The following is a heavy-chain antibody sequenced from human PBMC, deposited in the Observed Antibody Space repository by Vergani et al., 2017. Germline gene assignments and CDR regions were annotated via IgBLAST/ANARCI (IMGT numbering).Heavy chain of an antibody. CDR1: GFTFSSYA. CDR3: ARDDVGGHCSSTSCYVDPLLPDY. J-gene: IGHJ4*02. CDR2: ISYDGSNK. D-gene: IGHD2-2*01. V-gene: IGHV3-30-3*01. Sequence: QVQLVESGGGVVQPGRSLRLSCAASGFTFSSYAMHWVRQAPGKGLEWVAVISYDGSNKYYADSVKGRFTISRDNSKNTLYLQMNSLRAEDTAVYYCARDDVGGHCSSTSCYVDPLLPDYWGQGTLVTVSS.